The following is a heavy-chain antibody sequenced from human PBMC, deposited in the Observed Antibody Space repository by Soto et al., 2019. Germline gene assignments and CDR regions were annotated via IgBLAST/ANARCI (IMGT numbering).Heavy chain of an antibody. J-gene: IGHJ3*02. CDR1: GYTFTSYG. CDR3: ASGRSVTTPIPALHAFDI. CDR2: ISAYNGNT. V-gene: IGHV1-18*01. D-gene: IGHD4-17*01. Sequence: ASVKVSCKASGYTFTSYGISWVRQAPGQGLEWMGWISAYNGNTNYAQKLQGRVTMTTDTSTSTAYMELRSLRSDDTAVYYCASGRSVTTPIPALHAFDIWGQGTMVTVSS.